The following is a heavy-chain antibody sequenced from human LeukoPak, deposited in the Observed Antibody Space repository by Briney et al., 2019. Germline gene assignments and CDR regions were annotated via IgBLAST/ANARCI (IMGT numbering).Heavy chain of an antibody. CDR2: ISSSSSYI. CDR1: GLTFSSYE. Sequence: GGSLRLSCAASGLTFSSYEMNWVRQAPGKGLEWVSSISSSSSYIYYADSVKGRFTISRDNAKNSLYLQMYSLRAEDTAVYYCARMGFERAAAGPLYWGQGTLVTVSS. V-gene: IGHV3-21*01. D-gene: IGHD6-13*01. J-gene: IGHJ4*02. CDR3: ARMGFERAAAGPLY.